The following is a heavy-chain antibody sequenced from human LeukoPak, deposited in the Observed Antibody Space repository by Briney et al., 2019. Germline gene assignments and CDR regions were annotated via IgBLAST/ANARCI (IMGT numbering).Heavy chain of an antibody. V-gene: IGHV4-38-2*02. CDR2: IYHSGST. Sequence: PSETLSLTCTVSGYSISSGYYWGWIRQPPGKGLEWIGSIYHSGSTYYNPSLKSRVTISVDTSKNQFSLKLSSVTAADTAVYYCARMDLVGATHTPNYYMDVWGKGTTVTVSS. CDR1: GYSISSGYY. J-gene: IGHJ6*03. CDR3: ARMDLVGATHTPNYYMDV. D-gene: IGHD1-26*01.